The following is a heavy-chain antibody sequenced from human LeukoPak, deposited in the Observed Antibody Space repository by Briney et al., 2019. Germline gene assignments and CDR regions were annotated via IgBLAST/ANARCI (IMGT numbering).Heavy chain of an antibody. J-gene: IGHJ4*02. CDR3: ARDHVTYYYDSSGYYYPGY. Sequence: GGSLRLSCVASGFTFSSYAMHWVRQAPGKGLEWVAVISYDGSNKYYADSVKGRFTISRDNSKNTLYLQMNSLRAEDTAVYYCARDHVTYYYDSSGYYYPGYWGQGTLVTVSS. V-gene: IGHV3-30-3*01. D-gene: IGHD3-22*01. CDR2: ISYDGSNK. CDR1: GFTFSSYA.